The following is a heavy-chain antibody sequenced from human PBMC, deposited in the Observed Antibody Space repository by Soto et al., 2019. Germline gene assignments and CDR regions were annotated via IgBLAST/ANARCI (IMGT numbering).Heavy chain of an antibody. D-gene: IGHD1-7*01. J-gene: IGHJ6*02. CDR3: AREYNWNSIYYGLDV. Sequence: GPSVKVSCKASGGTFSNYAISWVRQAPGQGLEWMGGITPIFGRANYAQKFQGKITITADESTSTAYLELSSLRSEDTAIFYCAREYNWNSIYYGLDVWGQGTTVTVSS. CDR1: GGTFSNYA. V-gene: IGHV1-69*13. CDR2: ITPIFGRA.